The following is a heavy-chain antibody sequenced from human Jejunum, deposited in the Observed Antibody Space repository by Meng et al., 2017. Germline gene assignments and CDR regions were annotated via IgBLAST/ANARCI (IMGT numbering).Heavy chain of an antibody. V-gene: IGHV4-4*02. J-gene: IGHJ4*02. D-gene: IGHD1-26*01. Sequence: QVQLQEAGPGLLKPSGTLSLPCAVSGGSISTSDWWRWVRQPPGKGLEWIGEIHHSGSTNYNPSLKSRVTISVDKSKNQFSLKLNSVTAADTAVYYCAREWSGSYRHFDYWGQGTLVTVSS. CDR3: AREWSGSYRHFDY. CDR2: IHHSGST. CDR1: GGSISTSDW.